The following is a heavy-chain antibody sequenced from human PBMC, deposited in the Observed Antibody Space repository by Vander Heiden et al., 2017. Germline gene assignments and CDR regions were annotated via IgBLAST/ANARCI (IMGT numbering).Heavy chain of an antibody. D-gene: IGHD1-26*01. CDR1: GFTVSSNY. CDR3: ARGGRWVWWFDY. CDR2: IYSGGST. Sequence: EVQLVESGGGLIQPGGSLRLSCAASGFTVSSNYMSWVRQAPGKGLEWVSVIYSGGSTYDADAVKGRFTISRDNSKKTRYLKMKSMRAEDTAVYYCARGGRWVWWFDYWCQGTLVTVSS. J-gene: IGHJ4*02. V-gene: IGHV3-53*01.